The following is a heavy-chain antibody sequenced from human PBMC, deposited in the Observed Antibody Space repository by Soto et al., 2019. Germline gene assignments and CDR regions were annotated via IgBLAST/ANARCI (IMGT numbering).Heavy chain of an antibody. CDR2: IYHSGST. J-gene: IGHJ4*02. V-gene: IGHV4-4*02. CDR3: ARAAMGGSSWPFDY. CDR1: GGSISSSNW. Sequence: QVQLQDSGPGLVKPSGTLSLTCAVSGGSISSSNWWSWVRQPPGKGLEWIGEIYHSGSTNYNSSLQSRVTLSVDKSKNQFSLRLSSVTAADTAVYYCARAAMGGSSWPFDYWGQGTLVTVSS. D-gene: IGHD6-13*01.